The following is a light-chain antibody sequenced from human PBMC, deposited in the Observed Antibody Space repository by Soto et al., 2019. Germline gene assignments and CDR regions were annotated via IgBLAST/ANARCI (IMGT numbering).Light chain of an antibody. CDR1: QSVSSN. CDR3: QPYDNWPIT. V-gene: IGKV3-15*01. Sequence: EMVMTQSPATLSVSPGERATLSCRASQSVSSNLAWYQQKPGQAPRLLIYGASSRATGIPARFSGSESGTVFTLTISTLQSEDFAVYYGQPYDNWPITFGQGTRLEIK. J-gene: IGKJ5*01. CDR2: GAS.